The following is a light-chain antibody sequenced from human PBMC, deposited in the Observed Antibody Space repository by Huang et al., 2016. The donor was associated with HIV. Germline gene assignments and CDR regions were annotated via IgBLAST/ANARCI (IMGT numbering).Light chain of an antibody. CDR1: QSVSSS. CDR3: QQRSNWPLT. Sequence: EIVLTQSPATLSLSPGERATLSCRASQSVSSSLAWYQQKPGPAPRLLIYDASNRATGIPARFSGSGSGTDFTLTISSLEPEDFAVYYCQQRSNWPLTFGGGTKVDIK. J-gene: IGKJ4*01. V-gene: IGKV3-11*01. CDR2: DAS.